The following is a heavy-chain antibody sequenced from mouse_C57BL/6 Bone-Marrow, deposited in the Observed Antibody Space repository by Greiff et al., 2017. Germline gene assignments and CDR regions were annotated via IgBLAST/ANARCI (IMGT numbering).Heavy chain of an antibody. Sequence: EVQLQQSGPVLVKPGASVKMSCKASGYTFTDYYMNWVKQSHGKSLEWIGVINPYNGATSYNQKFKGTATLTVAKSSSTGYMELNNLTCDDSAVNYCENYYGISWFAYGGQGTLVTVSA. V-gene: IGHV1-19*01. CDR1: GYTFTDYY. CDR2: INPYNGAT. CDR3: ENYYGISWFAY. D-gene: IGHD2-1*01. J-gene: IGHJ3*01.